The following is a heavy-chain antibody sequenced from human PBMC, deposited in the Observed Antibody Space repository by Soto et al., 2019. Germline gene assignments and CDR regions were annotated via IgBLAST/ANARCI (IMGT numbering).Heavy chain of an antibody. Sequence: EVQLVESGGGLVKPGGSLRLSCAASGFTFSNAWMNWVRQAPGKGLEWVGRIKNKTDGGTTDYAAPVKGRFTISRDDSKNTLYLQMNSLKTEDTAVYYCTTYYDYVWGSYRYAGEDYWGQGTLVTVSS. CDR1: GFTFSNAW. J-gene: IGHJ4*02. CDR2: IKNKTDGGTT. CDR3: TTYYDYVWGSYRYAGEDY. V-gene: IGHV3-15*07. D-gene: IGHD3-16*02.